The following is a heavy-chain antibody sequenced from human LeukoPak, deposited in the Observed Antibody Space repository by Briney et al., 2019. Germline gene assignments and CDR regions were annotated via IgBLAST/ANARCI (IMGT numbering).Heavy chain of an antibody. CDR1: GLTFSILA. CDR2: ISYDGNSK. J-gene: IGHJ5*02. CDR3: ARDLSSAPHDENWAANRFDP. Sequence: TGRSLRLSCAASGLTFSILAFHWVRQAPGKGLEWLAIISYDGNSKFYADSVRGRFTISRDNSRNTLYLQMSSLETEDTAVYYCARDLSSAPHDENWAANRFDPWGQGTLVTVSS. D-gene: IGHD7-27*01. V-gene: IGHV3-30-3*01.